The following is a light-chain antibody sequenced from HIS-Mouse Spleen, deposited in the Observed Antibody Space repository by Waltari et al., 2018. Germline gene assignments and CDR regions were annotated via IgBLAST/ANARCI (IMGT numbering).Light chain of an antibody. CDR2: DDS. Sequence: SYVLTQPPSVSVAPGQTARITCGGNHIGSKSVPLSQQKPGQAPVLVVYDDSDRPSGIPERFSGSNSGNTATLTISRVEAGDEADYYCQVWDSSSDHLYVFGTGTKVTVL. V-gene: IGLV3-21*02. J-gene: IGLJ1*01. CDR1: HIGSKS. CDR3: QVWDSSSDHLYV.